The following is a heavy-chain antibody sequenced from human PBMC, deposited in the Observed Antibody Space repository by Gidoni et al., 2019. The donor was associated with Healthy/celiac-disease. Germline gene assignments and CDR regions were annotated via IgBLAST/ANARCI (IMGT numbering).Heavy chain of an antibody. Sequence: QLQLQESGPGLVKPSETLSLTCTVSGGSISSSSYYWGWIRQPPGKGLEWIGSIYYSGSTYYNPSLKSRVTISVDTPKNQFSLKLSSVTAADTAVYYCARHPPEELRGLGIDYWGQGTLVTVSS. J-gene: IGHJ4*02. CDR3: ARHPPEELRGLGIDY. CDR2: IYYSGST. D-gene: IGHD3-10*01. CDR1: GGSISSSSYY. V-gene: IGHV4-39*01.